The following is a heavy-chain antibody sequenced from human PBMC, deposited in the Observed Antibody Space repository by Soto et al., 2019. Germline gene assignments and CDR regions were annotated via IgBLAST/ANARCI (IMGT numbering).Heavy chain of an antibody. CDR3: ARSGEHPFDH. V-gene: IGHV1-18*01. CDR1: GYTFTNYV. CDR2: ISPLKGNT. J-gene: IGHJ4*02. D-gene: IGHD6-25*01. Sequence: QVQLIQSAGEVKKPGASVKVSCKASGYTFTNYVIHWIRQAPGQGLEWMAWISPLKGNTNYAQKVQGRVTVTTDTSTNTVYMHLSGLRSDDTALYVGARSGEHPFDHWGQGSLVTV.